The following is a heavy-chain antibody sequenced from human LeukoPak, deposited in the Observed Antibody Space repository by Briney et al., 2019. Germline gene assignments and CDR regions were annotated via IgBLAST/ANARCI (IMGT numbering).Heavy chain of an antibody. V-gene: IGHV4-59*02. Sequence: SETLSLTCTVSGGSVSSYFWSWIRQPPGKGLEWIGYMYYSGSTNYNPSLKSRVTISIDTSKNQFSLQLSSVTAADTAVYYCARLDNGRGAFDYWGQGTLVIVSS. CDR1: GGSVSSYF. D-gene: IGHD1-26*01. CDR3: ARLDNGRGAFDY. J-gene: IGHJ4*02. CDR2: MYYSGST.